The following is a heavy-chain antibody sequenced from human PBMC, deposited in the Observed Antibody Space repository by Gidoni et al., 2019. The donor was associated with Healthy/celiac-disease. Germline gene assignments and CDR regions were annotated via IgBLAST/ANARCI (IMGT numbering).Heavy chain of an antibody. V-gene: IGHV4-4*02. CDR3: ARAGEWLGYYYYGMDV. CDR1: GGSISSINW. CDR2: IYHSGST. D-gene: IGHD3-3*01. Sequence: QVQLQESGPGLVKPSGTLSLTCAVSGGSISSINWWRWVRQPPGKGLEWIGEIYHSGSTNYNPSLKSRVTISVDKSKNQFSLKLSSVTAADTAVYYCARAGEWLGYYYYGMDVWGQGTTVTVSS. J-gene: IGHJ6*02.